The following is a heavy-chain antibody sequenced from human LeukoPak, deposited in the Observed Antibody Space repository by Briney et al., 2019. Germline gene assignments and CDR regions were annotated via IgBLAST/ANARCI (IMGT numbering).Heavy chain of an antibody. J-gene: IGHJ4*02. CDR3: ARGLGEGYPDY. Sequence: NPSETLSLTCAVHGGSFSGFYWTWMRQPPGKELEWIGEIKHGGFTSYHPSLKSRVTMSEDTSNNQFSLKLTSVTAADTAVYYCARGLGEGYPDYWGPGTLVTVSS. D-gene: IGHD5-24*01. CDR2: IKHGGFT. V-gene: IGHV4-34*01. CDR1: GGSFSGFY.